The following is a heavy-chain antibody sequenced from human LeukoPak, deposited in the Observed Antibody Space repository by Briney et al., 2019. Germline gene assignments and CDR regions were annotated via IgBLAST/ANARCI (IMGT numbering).Heavy chain of an antibody. D-gene: IGHD5-18*01. CDR1: GFTFSSYA. Sequence: GGSLRLSCAASGFTFSSYAITWVRQAPGKGLEWVSTISGSAVSTYYADSVKGRFTISRDNSKNMVYLQMNTLRAEDTAVYYCAKDSGYSFGFDYWGQGTLVTVSS. J-gene: IGHJ4*02. V-gene: IGHV3-23*01. CDR2: ISGSAVST. CDR3: AKDSGYSFGFDY.